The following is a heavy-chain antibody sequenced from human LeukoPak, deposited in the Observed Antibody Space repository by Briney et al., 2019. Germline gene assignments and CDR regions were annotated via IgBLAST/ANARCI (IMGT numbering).Heavy chain of an antibody. CDR2: ISSSGSTI. Sequence: GGSLRLSCAASGFTFSSYEMNWVRQAPGKGLEWVSYISSSGSTIYYADSVKGRFTISRDNAKNSLYLQMNSLRAEDTAVYYCAKDRPSSGWPTYYMDVWGKGTTVTVSS. V-gene: IGHV3-48*03. D-gene: IGHD6-19*01. J-gene: IGHJ6*03. CDR3: AKDRPSSGWPTYYMDV. CDR1: GFTFSSYE.